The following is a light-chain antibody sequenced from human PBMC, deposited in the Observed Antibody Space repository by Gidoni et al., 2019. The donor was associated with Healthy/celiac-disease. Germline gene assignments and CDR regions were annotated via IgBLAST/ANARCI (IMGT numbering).Light chain of an antibody. CDR1: QSLLHINGYNY. V-gene: IGKV2-28*01. Sequence: DIVMTQSPLSLPVTPGEPAPISCRSSQSLLHINGYNYLDWYLQKPGQSPQLLIYLGSNRASGVPDRFSGSGSGTDFTLKISRVEAEDVGDYYCMQALQTPKTFXQXTKVEIK. CDR2: LGS. J-gene: IGKJ1*01. CDR3: MQALQTPKT.